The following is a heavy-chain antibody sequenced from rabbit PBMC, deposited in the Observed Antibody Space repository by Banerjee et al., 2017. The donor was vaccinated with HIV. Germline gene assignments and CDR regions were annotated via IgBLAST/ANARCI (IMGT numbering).Heavy chain of an antibody. D-gene: IGHD4-1*01. CDR3: ARAYNSGWGGYFNL. J-gene: IGHJ4*01. Sequence: QSLEESGGDLVKPGASLTLTCAASGFDFSSNAMCWVRQAPGKGLEWIACIYTGSWGSPYYASWAEGRFTISKTSSTTVTLQMTSLTAADTATYFCARAYNSGWGGYFNLWGPGTLVTVS. V-gene: IGHV1S40*01. CDR1: GFDFSSNA. CDR2: IYTGSWGSP.